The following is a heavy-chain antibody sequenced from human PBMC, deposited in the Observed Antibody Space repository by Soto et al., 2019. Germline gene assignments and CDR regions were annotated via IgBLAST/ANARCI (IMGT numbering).Heavy chain of an antibody. Sequence: QVQLVESGGGLVKPGGSLRLSCAASGFTFSDYYMSWIRQAPGKGLEWVSYISSSGSTIYYADSVKGRFTISRDNAKNSLYLQMNSLSAEDTAVYYCARDSRYNGNDDGGYYYYGMYVWGQGTTVTVSS. D-gene: IGHD1-1*01. CDR1: GFTFSDYY. CDR3: ARDSRYNGNDDGGYYYYGMYV. CDR2: ISSSGSTI. J-gene: IGHJ6*02. V-gene: IGHV3-11*01.